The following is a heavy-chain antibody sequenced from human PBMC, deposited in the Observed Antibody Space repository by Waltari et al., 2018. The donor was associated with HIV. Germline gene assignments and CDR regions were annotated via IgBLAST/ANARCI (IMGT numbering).Heavy chain of an antibody. CDR1: GFTLTGYH. V-gene: IGHV1-2*06. CDR2: SNPNSGGT. D-gene: IGHD4-4*01. Sequence: QVQLVQSGAEVKKPGASVKVPCKASGFTLTGYHMDLVRQAPGQGLEWMGRSNPNSGGTNYAQQFQGRVTMTRDTSISTAYMELSWLRSDDTAVYYCAREGARMTTMIYYYYGMDVWGQGTTVTVSS. J-gene: IGHJ6*02. CDR3: AREGARMTTMIYYYYGMDV.